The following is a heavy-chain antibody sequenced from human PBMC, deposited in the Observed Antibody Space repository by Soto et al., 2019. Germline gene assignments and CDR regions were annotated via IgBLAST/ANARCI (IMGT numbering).Heavy chain of an antibody. J-gene: IGHJ6*03. CDR1: GFTFNSYA. CDR2: LSGGGSYT. CDR3: AKDGGTDYYYYMDV. V-gene: IGHV3-23*01. D-gene: IGHD1-26*01. Sequence: GGSLRLSCAASGFTFNSYAMSWVRQAPGKGLEWVSALSGGGSYTYYADSVKGRFTISRDNSKNTLYLQMNSLRAEDTAVYYCAKDGGTDYYYYMDVWGKGTTVTVPS.